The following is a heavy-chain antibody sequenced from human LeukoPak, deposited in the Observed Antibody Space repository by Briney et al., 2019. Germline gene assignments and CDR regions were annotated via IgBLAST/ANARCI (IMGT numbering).Heavy chain of an antibody. D-gene: IGHD6-13*01. Sequence: ASVKVSCKASGYTFTSYAMNWVRQAPGQGLEWMGWINTNTGNPTYAQGFTGRFVFSLDTSVSTAYLQISSLKAEDTAVYYCTTGSSWPPYYFDYWGQGTLVTVSS. CDR2: INTNTGNP. CDR3: TTGSSWPPYYFDY. V-gene: IGHV7-4-1*02. J-gene: IGHJ4*02. CDR1: GYTFTSYA.